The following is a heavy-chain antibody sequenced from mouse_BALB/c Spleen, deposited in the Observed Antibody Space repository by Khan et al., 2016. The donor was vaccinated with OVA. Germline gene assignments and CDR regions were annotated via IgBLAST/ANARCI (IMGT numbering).Heavy chain of an antibody. CDR2: IYPGSGYI. CDR3: ARAGYGGFAH. D-gene: IGHD3-2*02. J-gene: IGHJ3*01. Sequence: QVQLQQSGPELVKPGASVRMSCRASGYTFADFLISWLKQRPGQGLEWIGEIYPGSGYIYYNEKFKGKAPLTSDKSSNTVYMQLSSLTSEDSAVYFCARAGYGGFAHWGQGTLVTVSA. V-gene: IGHV1-81*01. CDR1: GYTFADFL.